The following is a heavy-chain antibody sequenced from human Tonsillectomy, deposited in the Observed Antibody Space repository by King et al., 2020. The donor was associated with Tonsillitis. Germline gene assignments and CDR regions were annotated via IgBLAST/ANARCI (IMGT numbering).Heavy chain of an antibody. V-gene: IGHV3-7*05. CDR2: ITQDGSEK. J-gene: IGHJ2*01. D-gene: IGHD2-15*01. Sequence: VQLVETGGGLVQPGGSLRLSCAASGFTFMNYWMNWVRQAPGKGLEWMANITQDGSEKYYVYSVKGRFTIARDNAKNSLYLQTNSLRAEDTAVYYCARSLGSGRNLWGRGTLVTVSS. CDR3: ARSLGSGRNL. CDR1: GFTFMNYW.